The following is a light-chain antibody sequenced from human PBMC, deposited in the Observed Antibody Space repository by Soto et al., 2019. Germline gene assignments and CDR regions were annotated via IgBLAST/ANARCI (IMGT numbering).Light chain of an antibody. Sequence: DIQMTQSPSILSASVGDRVTITCRSSQTITNWLAWYQQKPGKAPKLLIYDASSLESGVPSRFSGSGSGTEFTLTIRSLQPDDFATYYCKQYNSYSWTFGQGTKVDIK. CDR3: KQYNSYSWT. J-gene: IGKJ1*01. V-gene: IGKV1-5*01. CDR1: QTITNW. CDR2: DAS.